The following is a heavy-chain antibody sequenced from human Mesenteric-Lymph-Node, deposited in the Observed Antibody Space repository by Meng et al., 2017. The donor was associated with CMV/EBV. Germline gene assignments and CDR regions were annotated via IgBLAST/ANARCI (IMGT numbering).Heavy chain of an antibody. CDR1: GFSFHTYG. D-gene: IGHD3-3*01. CDR3: GRDRDLEWFQIDY. CDR2: IRSKAYGGTT. Sequence: GGSLRLSCTGSGFSFHTYGVTWVRQAPGKGLEWVGLIRSKAYGGTTEYAASLKARFTISRDDSKSIAYLQMNSLKIEDTAVYFCGRDRDLEWFQIDYWGQGMMVTVSS. V-gene: IGHV3-49*04. J-gene: IGHJ4*02.